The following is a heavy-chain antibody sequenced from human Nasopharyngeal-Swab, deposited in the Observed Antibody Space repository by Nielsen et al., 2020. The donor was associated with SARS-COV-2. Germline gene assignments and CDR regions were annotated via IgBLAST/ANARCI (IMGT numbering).Heavy chain of an antibody. D-gene: IGHD2-2*01. J-gene: IGHJ3*02. Sequence: SETLSLTCTVSGGSVSSGSYYWSWIRQPPGKGLEWIGYIYYSGSTNYNPSLKSRVTISVDTSKNQFSLKLSSVTAADTAVYYCARDPISVVPAADDAFDIWGQGKMVTVSS. CDR1: GGSVSSGSYY. CDR3: ARDPISVVPAADDAFDI. V-gene: IGHV4-61*01. CDR2: IYYSGST.